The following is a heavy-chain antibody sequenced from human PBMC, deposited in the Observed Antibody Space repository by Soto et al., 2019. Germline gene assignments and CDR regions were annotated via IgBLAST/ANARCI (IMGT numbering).Heavy chain of an antibody. D-gene: IGHD3-9*01. J-gene: IGHJ6*02. CDR3: ARDFYDILTGSLFPYYYYGMDV. V-gene: IGHV3-30*19. CDR2: ISYDGSNK. Sequence: PGGSLRLSCAASGFNFRGYGMHWVRQAPGKGLEWVAIISYDGSNKYYADSVKGRFTISRDNSKNTLYLQMNSLRAEDTAVYYCARDFYDILTGSLFPYYYYGMDVWGQGTTVTVSS. CDR1: GFNFRGYG.